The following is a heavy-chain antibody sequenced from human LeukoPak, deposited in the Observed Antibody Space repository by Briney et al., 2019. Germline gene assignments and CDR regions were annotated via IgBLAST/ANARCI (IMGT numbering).Heavy chain of an antibody. D-gene: IGHD4-17*01. CDR2: ISGSGGST. CDR1: GFTFSSYA. Sequence: GGSLRLSCAASGFTFSSYAMSWVRQAPGKGVEWVSAISGSGGSTYYADSVKGRFTISRDNSKNTLYLQMNSLRAEDTAVYYCAKDADYGDYVAYTNWFDPWGQGTLVTVSS. V-gene: IGHV3-23*01. CDR3: AKDADYGDYVAYTNWFDP. J-gene: IGHJ5*02.